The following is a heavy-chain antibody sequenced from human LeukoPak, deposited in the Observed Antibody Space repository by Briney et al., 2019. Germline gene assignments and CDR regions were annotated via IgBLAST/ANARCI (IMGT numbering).Heavy chain of an antibody. CDR2: IKQDGSET. V-gene: IGHV3-7*01. D-gene: IGHD2-2*01. CDR1: GFAFSSSW. Sequence: PGGSLRLSCAASGFAFSSSWMSWVCQAPGKGLEWVANIKQDGSETYYLDSLKGRFTVSRDNAKNSVYLQMNNLRAEDTAVYYCARRAPGYCITTSCPDTYYYYYYMDVWGKGTTVTVSS. J-gene: IGHJ6*03. CDR3: ARRAPGYCITTSCPDTYYYYYYMDV.